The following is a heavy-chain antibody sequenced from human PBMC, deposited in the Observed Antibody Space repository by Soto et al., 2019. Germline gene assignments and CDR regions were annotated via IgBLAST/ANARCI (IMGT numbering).Heavy chain of an antibody. J-gene: IGHJ4*02. CDR3: ARHLGRIEAARFDY. Sequence: QVQLVESGGALVQPGGSLRLSCVTSGFTFSDYYISWLRQAPGKGPECLSYISFNNNTIYYDDSVRGRFTISRDNAKNSVFLQMNRLRVEDTAVYYCARHLGRIEAARFDYWGRGTLVTVSS. CDR2: ISFNNNTI. CDR1: GFTFSDYY. D-gene: IGHD2-15*01. V-gene: IGHV3-11*01.